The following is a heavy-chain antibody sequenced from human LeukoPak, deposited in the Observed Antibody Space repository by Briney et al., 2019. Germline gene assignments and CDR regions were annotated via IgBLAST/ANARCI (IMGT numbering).Heavy chain of an antibody. J-gene: IGHJ4*02. D-gene: IGHD1-26*01. CDR1: GFAFSSYA. Sequence: PGGSLRLSCAASGFAFSSYAMSWIRQAPGKGLEWVSYIGRSGSTIYYTDSVKGRFTVSRDNAKNSLYLQMNSLRAEDTAVYYCAREWAFDYWGQGTLVTVSS. CDR2: IGRSGSTI. CDR3: AREWAFDY. V-gene: IGHV3-11*01.